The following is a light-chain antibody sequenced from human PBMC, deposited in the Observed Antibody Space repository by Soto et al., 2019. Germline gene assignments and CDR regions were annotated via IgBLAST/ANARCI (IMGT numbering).Light chain of an antibody. Sequence: QSALTQPASVSGSPRQSITISCTGTSSDVGGYNYVSWFQQHPGKAPKLKIYEISNRPSWVSNRFSGSKSGYTASLTISELQAEDEADYYCTSFTSSSTWVFGGGTQVTVL. CDR2: EIS. CDR3: TSFTSSSTWV. CDR1: SSDVGGYNY. J-gene: IGLJ3*02. V-gene: IGLV2-14*03.